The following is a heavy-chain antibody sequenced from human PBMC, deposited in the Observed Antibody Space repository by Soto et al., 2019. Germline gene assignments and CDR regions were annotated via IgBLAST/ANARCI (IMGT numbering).Heavy chain of an antibody. D-gene: IGHD5-12*01. Sequence: GASVKVSCKASGYTFTSYYMHWVRQAPGQGLEWMGIINPSGGSTSYAQKFQGRVTMTRDTSTSTVYMELSSLRSEDTAVYYCARDGGYSGYDLSGPERFDSWGQGTLVTSPQ. J-gene: IGHJ4*02. CDR1: GYTFTSYY. CDR3: ARDGGYSGYDLSGPERFDS. CDR2: INPSGGST. V-gene: IGHV1-46*01.